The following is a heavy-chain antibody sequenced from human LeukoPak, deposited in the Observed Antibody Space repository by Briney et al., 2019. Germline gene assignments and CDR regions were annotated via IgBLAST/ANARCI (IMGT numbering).Heavy chain of an antibody. Sequence: GASVKVSCKASGYTFTSYYMHWVRQAPGQGLEWMGIINPSGGSTSYAQKFQGRVTMTRDMSTSTVYMELSSLRSEDTAVYYCARAERWLQLVPHFDYWGQGTLVTVSS. CDR1: GYTFTSYY. D-gene: IGHD5-24*01. J-gene: IGHJ4*02. CDR3: ARAERWLQLVPHFDY. CDR2: INPSGGST. V-gene: IGHV1-46*01.